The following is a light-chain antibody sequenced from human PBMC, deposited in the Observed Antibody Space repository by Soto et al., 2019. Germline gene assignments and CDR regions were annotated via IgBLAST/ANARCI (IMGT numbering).Light chain of an antibody. V-gene: IGKV1-39*01. CDR3: QQSYSSPFT. Sequence: DIQMTQSPSSLSASVGDSVTISCRTSQSTGTYLHWYQHKPGKAPKLLIYAASNLHSGVPSRFSGSGFGTNFTLTISSLQPEDFATYYCQQSYSSPFTFGGGTKVDIK. J-gene: IGKJ4*01. CDR1: QSTGTY. CDR2: AAS.